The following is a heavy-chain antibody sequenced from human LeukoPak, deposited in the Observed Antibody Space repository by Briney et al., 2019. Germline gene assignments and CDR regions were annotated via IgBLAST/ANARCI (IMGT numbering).Heavy chain of an antibody. CDR1: GFTFSSYE. V-gene: IGHV3-48*03. CDR2: ISSSGSTI. J-gene: IGHJ4*02. CDR3: AREGMATTVDY. D-gene: IGHD5-24*01. Sequence: GGSLRLSCAASGFTFSSYEMNWVRQAPGKGLEWVSYISSSGSTIYYADSVKGRFTISRDNAKNSLYLQMNSLRAEDTAVYYCAREGMATTVDYWGQGTLVSVSS.